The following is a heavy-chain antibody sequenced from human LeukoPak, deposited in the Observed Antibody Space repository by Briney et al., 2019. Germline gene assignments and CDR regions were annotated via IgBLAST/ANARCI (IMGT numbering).Heavy chain of an antibody. CDR2: ISGSGGST. V-gene: IGHV3-23*01. D-gene: IGHD6-19*01. CDR1: GFTLSSYA. J-gene: IGHJ5*02. Sequence: GGSLRLSCAASGFTLSSYAMSWVRQAPGKGLGWVSAISGSGGSTYYADSVKGRFTISRDNSKNTLYLQMNSLRAEDTAVYYCAKEEGSSGWYNWFDPWSQGTLVTVSS. CDR3: AKEEGSSGWYNWFDP.